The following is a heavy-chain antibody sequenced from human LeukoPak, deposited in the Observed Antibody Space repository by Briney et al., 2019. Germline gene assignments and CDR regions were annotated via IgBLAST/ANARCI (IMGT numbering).Heavy chain of an antibody. Sequence: GGSLRLSCAASGFTFSSYSMNWVRQAPGKGLEWLSYISSTSSAIYYADSLKGRFTISRDNAKNSLYLQMDSLRAEDTAVYYCARGGRVATATGTFDPWGQGTLVTVSS. V-gene: IGHV3-48*04. CDR1: GFTFSSYS. J-gene: IGHJ5*02. CDR3: ARGGRVATATGTFDP. D-gene: IGHD1-14*01. CDR2: ISSTSSAI.